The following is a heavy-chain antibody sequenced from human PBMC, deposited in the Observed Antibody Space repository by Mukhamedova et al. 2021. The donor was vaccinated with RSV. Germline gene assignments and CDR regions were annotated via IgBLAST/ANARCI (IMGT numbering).Heavy chain of an antibody. V-gene: IGHV4-39*01. D-gene: IGHD3-10*01. CDR3: ARGWSPGSLINNWFDP. CDR2: IYYSGST. Sequence: GLEWIGSIYYSGSTYYNPSLKSRVTISVDTSKNQFSLKLSSVTAADTAVYYCARGWSPGSLINNWFDPWGQGTLV. J-gene: IGHJ5*02.